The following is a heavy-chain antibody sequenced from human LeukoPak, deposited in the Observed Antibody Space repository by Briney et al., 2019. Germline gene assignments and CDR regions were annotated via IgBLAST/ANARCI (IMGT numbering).Heavy chain of an antibody. CDR3: ARGIAAARN. CDR2: INTDGSST. J-gene: IGHJ4*02. D-gene: IGHD6-13*01. Sequence: GGSLRLSCAASGFTFSSYWMHWVRQAAGKGRVWVSRINTDGSSTIYADSVKGRFTISRDNAKNTLYLQMNSLRAEATAVYYCARGIAAARNWGQGTLVTVSS. CDR1: GFTFSSYW. V-gene: IGHV3-74*01.